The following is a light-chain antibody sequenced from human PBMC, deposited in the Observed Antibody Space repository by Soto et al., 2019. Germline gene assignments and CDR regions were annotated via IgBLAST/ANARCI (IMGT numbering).Light chain of an antibody. CDR1: SGHSI. V-gene: IGLV4-60*02. Sequence: QSVLTQSSSASASLGSSVKLTCTLSSGHSIIAWHQQRPGKAPRYLMKLEGSGSYNKGSGVPDRFSGSSSGADRYLTISNLQFEDEADYYCETWDSNTRVFGGGTKVTVL. CDR3: ETWDSNTRV. J-gene: IGLJ3*02. CDR2: LEGSGSY.